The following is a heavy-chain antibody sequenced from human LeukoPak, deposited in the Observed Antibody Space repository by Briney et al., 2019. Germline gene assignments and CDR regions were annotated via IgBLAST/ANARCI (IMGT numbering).Heavy chain of an antibody. J-gene: IGHJ4*02. CDR3: AAGATTAPFDY. V-gene: IGHV3-7*01. CDR2: IKQDGSEK. CDR1: GFTFSSYW. D-gene: IGHD1-26*01. Sequence: GGSLRLSCAASGFTFSSYWMSWVRQAPGKGLEWVANIKQDGSEKYYADSVKGRFTISRDNSKNTLYLQMNSLRAEDTAVYYCAAGATTAPFDYWGQGTLVTVSS.